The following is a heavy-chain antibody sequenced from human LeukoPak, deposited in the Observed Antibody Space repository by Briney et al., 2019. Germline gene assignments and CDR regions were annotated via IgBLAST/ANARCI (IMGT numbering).Heavy chain of an antibody. Sequence: GGSLRLSCAASGFTFSNYAMSWVRQAPEKGLEWVSSIIGSGAGTYYADSAKGRFTISRDNSKKTLYLQMSSLRADDTAVYYCAILPPVAGGMWGQGTLVTVSS. V-gene: IGHV3-23*01. D-gene: IGHD3-16*01. CDR2: IIGSGAGT. J-gene: IGHJ4*02. CDR1: GFTFSNYA. CDR3: AILPPVAGGM.